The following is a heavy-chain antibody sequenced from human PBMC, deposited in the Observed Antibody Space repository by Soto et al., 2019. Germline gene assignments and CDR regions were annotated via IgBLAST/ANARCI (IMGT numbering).Heavy chain of an antibody. CDR2: INTDGSIT. D-gene: IGHD3-10*01. J-gene: IGHJ4*02. Sequence: GSPRLSRGASGLIFSKYKMHLVRPAPGKGLVWVSRINTDGSITDYADSVKGRFTVSRDNPKNTLYLKMNSLRAEDTAVYYCAKDPTTMVRVNYFDYWGQGTLVTVSS. V-gene: IGHV3-74*01. CDR3: AKDPTTMVRVNYFDY. CDR1: GLIFSKYK.